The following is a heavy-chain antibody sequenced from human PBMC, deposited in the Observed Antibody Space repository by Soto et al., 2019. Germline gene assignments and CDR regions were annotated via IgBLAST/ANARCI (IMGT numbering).Heavy chain of an antibody. V-gene: IGHV3-23*01. J-gene: IGHJ3*01. Sequence: GGSLRLSCAASGFTFSSYAMSWVRQAPGKGLEWVSAISGSGGSTYYADSVKGRFTISRDNSKNTLYLQMNSLRAEDTAVYYGAKDCKAGYYDFWSGYCRPLWGQGTMVTVSS. D-gene: IGHD3-3*01. CDR2: ISGSGGST. CDR3: AKDCKAGYYDFWSGYCRPL. CDR1: GFTFSSYA.